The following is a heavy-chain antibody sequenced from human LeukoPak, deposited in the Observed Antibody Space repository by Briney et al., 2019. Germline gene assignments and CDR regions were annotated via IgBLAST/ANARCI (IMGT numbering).Heavy chain of an antibody. CDR2: ISYDGSNK. CDR1: GFTFSSYA. Sequence: GGSLRLSCAASGFTFSSYAMHWVRQAPGKGLEWVAVISYDGSNKYYADSVKGRFTISRDNSKNTLYLQMNSLRAEDTAVYYCAREAYDFWSGYPDYWGQGTLVTVPS. CDR3: AREAYDFWSGYPDY. J-gene: IGHJ4*02. V-gene: IGHV3-30-3*01. D-gene: IGHD3-3*01.